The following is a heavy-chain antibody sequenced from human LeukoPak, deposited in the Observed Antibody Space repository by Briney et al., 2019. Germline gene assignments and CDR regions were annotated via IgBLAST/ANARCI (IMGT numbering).Heavy chain of an antibody. D-gene: IGHD2-2*01. V-gene: IGHV4-39*07. CDR2: IYYSGST. CDR3: ASSPPPKYCSSTTCFYYFDY. CDR1: GGSISSSSYY. Sequence: SETLSLTCTVSGGSISSSSYYWGWIRQPPGKGLEWIGSIYYSGSTYYNPSLKSRVTISVDTSKNQFSLKLSSVTAADTAVYYCASSPPPKYCSSTTCFYYFDYWGQGTLVTVSS. J-gene: IGHJ4*02.